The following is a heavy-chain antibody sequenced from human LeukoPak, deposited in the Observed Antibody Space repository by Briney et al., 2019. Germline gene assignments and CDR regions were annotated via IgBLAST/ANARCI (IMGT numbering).Heavy chain of an antibody. V-gene: IGHV3-11*04. CDR3: ARVRIVGATRPFYSYMDV. D-gene: IGHD1-26*01. CDR1: RFTFTVYS. J-gene: IGHJ6*03. CDR2: IYSCATTI. Sequence: PGGSLRLSCAASRFTFTVYSMNWIRQAPGKGLEWVSYIYSCATTIYYADCVKGRFAISRDNAKNSLFLQMNSLRAEDTAVYYCARVRIVGATRPFYSYMDVWAKGTTVTVSS.